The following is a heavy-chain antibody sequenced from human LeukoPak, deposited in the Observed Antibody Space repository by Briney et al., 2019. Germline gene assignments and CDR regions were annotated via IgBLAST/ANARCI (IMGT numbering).Heavy chain of an antibody. CDR2: IQYDGSNK. J-gene: IGHJ4*02. V-gene: IGHV3-30*02. D-gene: IGHD6-13*01. CDR3: AKGHSEAAAGFFDY. Sequence: GGSLRLSCAASGFTFSNYGMHWVRQAPGKGLEWVRFIQYDGSNKYYADSVKGRFTISRDNSKDTLYLQMNSLRTEDTAVYYCAKGHSEAAAGFFDYWGQGTLVTVSS. CDR1: GFTFSNYG.